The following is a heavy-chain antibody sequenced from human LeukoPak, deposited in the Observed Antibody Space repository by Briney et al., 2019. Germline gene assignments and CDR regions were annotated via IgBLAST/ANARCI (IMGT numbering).Heavy chain of an antibody. CDR1: GYSFTSYW. CDR2: IHPGDSDI. J-gene: IGHJ5*02. V-gene: IGHV5-51*01. D-gene: IGHD3-3*01. Sequence: GESLKISCTDSGYSFTSYWIAWVRQMPGKGLEWMGSIHPGDSDIRYSPSFQGQVTISADKSISTAYLQWSSLRASDTAMYYCARHSPYFDFWSGQGGFDPWGQGTLVTVSS. CDR3: ARHSPYFDFWSGQGGFDP.